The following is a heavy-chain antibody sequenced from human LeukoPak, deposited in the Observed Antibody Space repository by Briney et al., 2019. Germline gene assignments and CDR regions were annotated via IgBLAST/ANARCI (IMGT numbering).Heavy chain of an antibody. CDR2: IYYSGST. Sequence: SETLSLTCTVSGGSISSGGYYWSWIRQHPGKGLEWIGYIYYSGSTYYNPSLKSRVTISVDTSKNQFSLKLSSVTAADTAVYYCASRLGDDSSGYYGSFTFDIWGQGTMVTVSS. D-gene: IGHD3-22*01. J-gene: IGHJ3*02. V-gene: IGHV4-31*03. CDR3: ASRLGDDSSGYYGSFTFDI. CDR1: GGSISSGGYY.